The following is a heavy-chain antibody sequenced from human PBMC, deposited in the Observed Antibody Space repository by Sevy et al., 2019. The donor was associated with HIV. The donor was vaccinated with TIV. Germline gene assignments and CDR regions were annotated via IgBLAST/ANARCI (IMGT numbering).Heavy chain of an antibody. CDR2: INPNSGGT. Sequence: ASVKVSCKASGYTFSGYDMHWVRQAPGQGLEWMGWINPNSGGTNYAQKFQGRVTMTRDTSISTAYMELSRLRSDDTAVYYCARGSSSWYGGGWFDPWGQGTLVTVSS. D-gene: IGHD6-13*01. J-gene: IGHJ5*02. V-gene: IGHV1-2*02. CDR3: ARGSSSWYGGGWFDP. CDR1: GYTFSGYD.